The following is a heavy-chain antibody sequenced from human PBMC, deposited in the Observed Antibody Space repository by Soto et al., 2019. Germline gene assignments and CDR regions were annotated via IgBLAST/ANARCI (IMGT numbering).Heavy chain of an antibody. D-gene: IGHD6-19*01. J-gene: IGHJ4*02. V-gene: IGHV3-33*01. CDR3: TRRFSDGWYSDY. CDR1: GFIFSGYG. CDR2: IWYDGSNE. Sequence: QVQLVESGGGVVQPGRSLRLSCAASGFIFSGYGMQWVRQAPGKGLEWVAVIWYDGSNENYADSVKGRFTISRDNSKNTLYLQMNILRAEDTAVYYCTRRFSDGWYSDYWGQGTRVTVSS.